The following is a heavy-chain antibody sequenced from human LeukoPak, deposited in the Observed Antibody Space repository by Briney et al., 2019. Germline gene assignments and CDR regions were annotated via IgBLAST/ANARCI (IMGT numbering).Heavy chain of an antibody. CDR1: GFTFSSHW. D-gene: IGHD5-18*01. V-gene: IGHV3-74*01. J-gene: IGHJ4*02. Sequence: PGGSLRLSCAASGFTFSSHWMHWVRQVPGKGLVWVSRIKNDGSSTGYADSVKGRFTISRDNAKNTLYLQMTSLRAEDTAVYYCAALEDGYSYSSIPHWGQGTLVTVSS. CDR2: IKNDGSST. CDR3: AALEDGYSYSSIPH.